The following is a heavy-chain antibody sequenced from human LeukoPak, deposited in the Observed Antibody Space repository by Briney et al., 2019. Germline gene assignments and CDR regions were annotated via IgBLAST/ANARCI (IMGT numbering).Heavy chain of an antibody. CDR1: GGSFSGYY. D-gene: IGHD6-6*01. CDR2: INHSGST. J-gene: IGHJ5*02. V-gene: IGHV4-34*01. Sequence: SETLSLTCAVYGGSFSGYYWSWIRQPPGKGLEWIGEINHSGSTNYNPSLKSRVTISVDTSKNQFSLKLSSVTAADTAVYYCARWGQELGEFDPWGQGTLVTVSS. CDR3: ARWGQELGEFDP.